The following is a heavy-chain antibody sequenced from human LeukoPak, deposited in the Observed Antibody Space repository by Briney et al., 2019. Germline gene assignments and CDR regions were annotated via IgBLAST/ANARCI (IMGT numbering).Heavy chain of an antibody. D-gene: IGHD1-26*01. J-gene: IGHJ6*02. CDR1: GGSISSYY. CDR3: ARHRDSGSYLGYYYGMDV. CDR2: IYYSGST. V-gene: IGHV4-59*08. Sequence: SETLSLTCTVSGGSISSYYWSWIRQPPGKGLEWIGYIYYSGSTNYNPSLKSRVTISVDTSKNQFSLKLSSVTAADTAVYYCARHRDSGSYLGYYYGMDVWGQGTTVTVSS.